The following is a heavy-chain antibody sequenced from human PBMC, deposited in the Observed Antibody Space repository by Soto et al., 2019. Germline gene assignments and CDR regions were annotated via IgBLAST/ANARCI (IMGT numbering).Heavy chain of an antibody. J-gene: IGHJ6*02. V-gene: IGHV3-33*06. CDR3: AKPYYDFWSGHVSDYYYGMDV. CDR2: IWYDGSNK. CDR1: GFTFSSYG. Sequence: QVQLVESGGGVVQPGRSLRLSCAASGFTFSSYGMHWVRQAPGKGLEWVAVIWYDGSNKYYADSVKGRFTISRDNSKNTLYLQMNSLRAEDTAVYYCAKPYYDFWSGHVSDYYYGMDVWGQGTTVTVSS. D-gene: IGHD3-3*01.